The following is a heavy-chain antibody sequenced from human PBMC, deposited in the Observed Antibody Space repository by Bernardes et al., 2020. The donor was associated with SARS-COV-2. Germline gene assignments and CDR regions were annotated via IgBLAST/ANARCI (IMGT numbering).Heavy chain of an antibody. Sequence: GGSLRLSCAASGFTFSSYWMSWVRQAPGKGLEWVANIKQDGSEKYYVDSVKGRFTISRDNAKNSLYLQMNSLRAEDTAVYYCARDSYYDSSGYYPDAFDIWGQGTMVTVSS. V-gene: IGHV3-7*03. J-gene: IGHJ3*02. D-gene: IGHD3-22*01. CDR2: IKQDGSEK. CDR3: ARDSYYDSSGYYPDAFDI. CDR1: GFTFSSYW.